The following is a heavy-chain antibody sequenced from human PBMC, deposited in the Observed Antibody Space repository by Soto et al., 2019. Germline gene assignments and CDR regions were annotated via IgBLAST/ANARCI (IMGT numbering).Heavy chain of an antibody. CDR2: IKHDGSET. V-gene: IGHV3-7*01. J-gene: IGHJ4*02. Sequence: EVQLVESGGGLVQRGGSLRLSCAASGFTFTVYWMSWVRQAPGKGLEWVANIKHDGSETDQVDSLKGRFTISRDNAKNSLYLQMNSLKDDDTAVYYCARIGYSSSSFHYWGQGTLVTVSS. CDR3: ARIGYSSSSFHY. CDR1: GFTFTVYW. D-gene: IGHD6-6*01.